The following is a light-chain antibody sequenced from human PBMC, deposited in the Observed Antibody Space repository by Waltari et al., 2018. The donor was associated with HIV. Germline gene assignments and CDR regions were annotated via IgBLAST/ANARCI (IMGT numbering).Light chain of an antibody. CDR2: TNN. CDR3: AAWDDSLNGNV. CDR1: SSNIGTNT. V-gene: IGLV1-44*01. Sequence: QSVLTQPPSASGTPGQRVTIPCSGSSSNIGTNTVNWYQQLPGTAPKLLISTNNQRPSGVPDRFSGSKSGTSASLAISGLQSEDEADYYCAAWDDSLNGNVFGPGTKVTVL. J-gene: IGLJ1*01.